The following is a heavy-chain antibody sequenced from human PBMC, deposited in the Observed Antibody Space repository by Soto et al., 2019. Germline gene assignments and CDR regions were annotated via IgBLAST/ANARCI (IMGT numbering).Heavy chain of an antibody. CDR3: ARDQGGSVVDY. V-gene: IGHV4-31*03. D-gene: IGHD5-12*01. J-gene: IGHJ4*02. Sequence: QVQLQESGPGLVKPSQTLSLTCTVSGGSISSGGYYWSWIRQHPGKGLEWIGYIYYSGSTYYNPALKSRVTISVDPSKNQCALKLSSVTAADTAVYYCARDQGGSVVDYWGQGTLVTVSS. CDR1: GGSISSGGYY. CDR2: IYYSGST.